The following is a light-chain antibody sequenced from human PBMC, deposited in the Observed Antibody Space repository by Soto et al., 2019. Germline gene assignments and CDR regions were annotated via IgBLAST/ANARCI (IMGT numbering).Light chain of an antibody. CDR3: NSFTTTNTYV. Sequence: QSALTQPASVSGSPGQSITLPCTGASSDVGGFDHVSWYQQHPGKVPRLLIYDVSSRPSGVSDRFSGSKSGNTASLTISGLQAEDEADYYCNSFTTTNTYVFGTGTKLTVL. CDR1: SSDVGGFDH. V-gene: IGLV2-14*03. J-gene: IGLJ1*01. CDR2: DVS.